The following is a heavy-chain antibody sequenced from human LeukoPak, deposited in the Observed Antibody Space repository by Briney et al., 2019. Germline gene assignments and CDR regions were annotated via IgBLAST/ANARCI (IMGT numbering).Heavy chain of an antibody. D-gene: IGHD3-10*01. J-gene: IGHJ4*02. CDR2: MNPNSGNT. Sequence: ASVKVSCKASGYTFTSYDINWVRQATGQGLEWMGWMNPNSGNTGYAQKFQGRVTMTRNTSISTAYMELSSLRSEDTAVYYRARGGMVRGVIRSFDYWGQGTLVTVSS. V-gene: IGHV1-8*01. CDR3: ARGGMVRGVIRSFDY. CDR1: GYTFTSYD.